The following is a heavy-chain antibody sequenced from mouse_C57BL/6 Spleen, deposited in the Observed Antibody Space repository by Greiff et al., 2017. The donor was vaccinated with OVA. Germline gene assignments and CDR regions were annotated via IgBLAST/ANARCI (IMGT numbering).Heavy chain of an antibody. J-gene: IGHJ3*01. CDR3: ARSKTPYGSRPLFAY. V-gene: IGHV1-52*01. CDR1: GYTFTSYW. CDR2: IDPSDSET. Sequence: QVQLQQPGAELVRPGSSVKLSCKASGYTFTSYWMHWVKQRPIQGLEWIGNIDPSDSETHYNQKFKDKATLTVDKSSSTAYMQLSSLTSEDSAVYYCARSKTPYGSRPLFAYWGQGTLVTVSA. D-gene: IGHD1-1*01.